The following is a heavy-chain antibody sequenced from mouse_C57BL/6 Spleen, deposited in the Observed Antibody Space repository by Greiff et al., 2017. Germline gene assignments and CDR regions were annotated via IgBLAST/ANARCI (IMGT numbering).Heavy chain of an antibody. Sequence: VQLQQSGPGLVAPSQSLSITCTVSGFSLTSYAISWVRQPPGKGLEWLGVIWTGGGTNYNSALKSRLSISKDNSKSQVFLKMNSLQTDDTARYYCARNLAPNDYSNYGGAMDDWGQGTSVTVSS. D-gene: IGHD2-5*01. CDR1: GFSLTSYA. J-gene: IGHJ4*01. CDR2: IWTGGGT. CDR3: ARNLAPNDYSNYGGAMDD. V-gene: IGHV2-9-1*01.